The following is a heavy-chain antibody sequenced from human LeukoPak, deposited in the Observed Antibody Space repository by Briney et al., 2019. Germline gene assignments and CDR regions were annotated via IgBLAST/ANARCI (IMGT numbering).Heavy chain of an antibody. CDR3: ARASYDFWSGYYLYFDY. CDR2: IYYSGST. CDR1: GGSISSYY. V-gene: IGHV4-59*01. Sequence: SETLSLTCTVSGGSISSYYWSWIRQPPGKGLEWIGYIYYSGSTNYNPSLKSRVTISVDTSKNQFSLKLSSVTAADTAVYYCARASYDFWSGYYLYFDYWGQGTLVAVSS. J-gene: IGHJ4*02. D-gene: IGHD3-3*01.